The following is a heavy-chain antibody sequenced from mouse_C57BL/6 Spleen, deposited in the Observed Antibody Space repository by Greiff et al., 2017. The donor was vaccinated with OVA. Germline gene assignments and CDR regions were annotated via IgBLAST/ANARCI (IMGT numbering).Heavy chain of an antibody. Sequence: VQLQQPGAELVRPGTSVKLSCKASGYTFTSYWMHWVKQRPGQGLEWIGVIDPSDSYTNYNQKFKGKATLTVDTSSSTAYMQLSSLTSEDSAVYYCARHYDGYSFDYWGQGTTLTVSS. CDR1: GYTFTSYW. CDR3: ARHYDGYSFDY. CDR2: IDPSDSYT. J-gene: IGHJ2*01. D-gene: IGHD2-3*01. V-gene: IGHV1-59*01.